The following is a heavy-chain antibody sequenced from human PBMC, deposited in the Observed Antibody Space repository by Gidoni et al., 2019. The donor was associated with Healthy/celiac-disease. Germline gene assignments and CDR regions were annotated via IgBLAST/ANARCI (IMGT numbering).Heavy chain of an antibody. J-gene: IGHJ6*02. CDR1: GGSISSYY. CDR2: IYYSGGT. V-gene: IGHV4-59*01. D-gene: IGHD6-6*01. CDR3: ARFLSSSSPSHYYYGMDV. Sequence: QVQLQESGPGLVKPSETLSLTCTVSGGSISSYYWSWIRQPPGKGLEWIGYIYYSGGTNYNPSLKSRVTISVDTSKNQFSLKLSSVTAADTAVYYCARFLSSSSPSHYYYGMDVWGQGTTVTVSS.